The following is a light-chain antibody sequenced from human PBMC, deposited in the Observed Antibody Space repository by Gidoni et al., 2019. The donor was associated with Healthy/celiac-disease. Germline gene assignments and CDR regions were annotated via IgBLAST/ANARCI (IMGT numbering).Light chain of an antibody. Sequence: AIQLTQSPPSLSASVGDRVTITCRASQGISSALAWYQQKPGKAPKLLIYDASSLKSGVPSRFSGSGSGTDFTLTISSLQPEDFATYYCQQFNSYPHEVTFGPXTKVDIK. CDR1: QGISSA. CDR3: QQFNSYPHEVT. V-gene: IGKV1-13*02. CDR2: DAS. J-gene: IGKJ3*01.